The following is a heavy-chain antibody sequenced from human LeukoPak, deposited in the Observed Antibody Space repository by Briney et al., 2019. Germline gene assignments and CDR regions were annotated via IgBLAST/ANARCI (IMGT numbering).Heavy chain of an antibody. J-gene: IGHJ6*02. CDR1: GYTFTSYD. CDR3: ARIKAAVRGVRYYYGMDV. D-gene: IGHD3-10*01. V-gene: IGHV1-8*01. CDR2: MNPNSGNT. Sequence: GASVKVSCKASGYTFTSYDINWVRQATGQGLEWMGWMNPNSGNTGYAQKFQGRVTMTRNTSISTAYMELSSLRSEDTAVYYCARIKAAVRGVRYYYGMDVWGQGTTVTVSS.